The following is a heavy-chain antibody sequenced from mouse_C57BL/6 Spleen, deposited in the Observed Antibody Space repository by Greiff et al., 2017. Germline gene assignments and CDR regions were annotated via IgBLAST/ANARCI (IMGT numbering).Heavy chain of an antibody. CDR1: GFTFSDYG. CDR3: ARGSIYYGHYFDY. D-gene: IGHD2-1*01. J-gene: IGHJ2*01. V-gene: IGHV5-17*01. CDR2: ISSGSSTI. Sequence: EVHLVESGGGLVKPGGSLKLSCAASGFTFSDYGMHWVRQAPEKGLEWVAYISSGSSTIYYADTVKGRFTISRDNAKNTLFLQMTSLRSEDTAMYYCARGSIYYGHYFDYWGQGTTLTVSS.